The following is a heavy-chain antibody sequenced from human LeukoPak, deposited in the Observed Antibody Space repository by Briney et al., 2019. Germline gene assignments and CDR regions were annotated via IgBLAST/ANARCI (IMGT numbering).Heavy chain of an antibody. Sequence: QTGGSLRLSCAASGFIFRSYGMHWVRQAPGKGLEWLAVISKDGNNKYSADSVKGRFTISRDNSKNTLYLQMNSLRAEDTAVYYCAKAASSGYYLPCDYWGQGTPVTVSS. CDR2: ISKDGNNK. D-gene: IGHD3-22*01. V-gene: IGHV3-30*18. CDR1: GFIFRSYG. CDR3: AKAASSGYYLPCDY. J-gene: IGHJ4*02.